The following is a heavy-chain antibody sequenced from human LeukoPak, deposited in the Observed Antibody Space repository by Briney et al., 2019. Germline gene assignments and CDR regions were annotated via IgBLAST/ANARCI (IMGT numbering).Heavy chain of an antibody. Sequence: PRRSLRLSCAASGFTFSSYAMHWVRQAPGKGLEWVAVISYDGSNKYYADSVKGRFTISRDNSKNTLYLQMNSLRAEDTAVYYCARERGGGFDYWGQGTLVTVSS. CDR2: ISYDGSNK. D-gene: IGHD2-15*01. V-gene: IGHV3-30*04. CDR3: ARERGGGFDY. J-gene: IGHJ4*02. CDR1: GFTFSSYA.